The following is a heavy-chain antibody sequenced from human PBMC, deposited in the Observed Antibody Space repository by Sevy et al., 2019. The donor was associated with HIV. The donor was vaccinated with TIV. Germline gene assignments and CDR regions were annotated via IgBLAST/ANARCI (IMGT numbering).Heavy chain of an antibody. Sequence: SETLSLTCAVHGGSFSGYYWSWIRQPPGKGLEWIGEINHSGSTNYNPSLKSRVTISVDTSKNQFSLKLSSVTAADTAVYYCARSPPIVVVPGAPSWFDPWGQGTSVTVSS. D-gene: IGHD2-2*01. J-gene: IGHJ5*02. CDR2: INHSGST. CDR3: ARSPPIVVVPGAPSWFDP. CDR1: GGSFSGYY. V-gene: IGHV4-34*01.